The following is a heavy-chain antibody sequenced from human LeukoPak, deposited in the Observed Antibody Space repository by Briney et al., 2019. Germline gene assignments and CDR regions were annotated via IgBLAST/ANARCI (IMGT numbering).Heavy chain of an antibody. CDR3: ARRTSKYSSSWYRNAFDI. CDR2: IYYSVSS. D-gene: IGHD6-13*01. J-gene: IGHJ3*02. V-gene: IGHV4-59*01. CDR1: GDSISTYY. Sequence: SETLSLTCTVSGDSISTYYWSWIRQPPGKGLEWIGYIYYSVSSDYNPSLKRRVTMSVDVSTNQISLKLSSVTAADTAVYYCARRTSKYSSSWYRNAFDIWGQGTMVTVSS.